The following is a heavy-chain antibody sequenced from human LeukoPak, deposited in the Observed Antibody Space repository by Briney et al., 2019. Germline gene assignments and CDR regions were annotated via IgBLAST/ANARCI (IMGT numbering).Heavy chain of an antibody. CDR3: ARALVRGVISDWFDP. J-gene: IGHJ5*02. V-gene: IGHV1-69*04. CDR2: VIPILGIA. D-gene: IGHD3-10*01. Sequence: SVKVSCKASGGTFSSYAISWVRQAPGQGLEWMGRVIPILGIANYAQKFQGRVTITADKSTSTAYMELGSLRSEDTAVYYCARALVRGVISDWFDPWGQGTLVTVSS. CDR1: GGTFSSYA.